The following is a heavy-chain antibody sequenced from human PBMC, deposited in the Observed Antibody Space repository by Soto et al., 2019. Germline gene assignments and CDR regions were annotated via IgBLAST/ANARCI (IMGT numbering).Heavy chain of an antibody. Sequence: PGESLKISCKGSGYSFTSYWIGWVRQMPGKGLEWMGIIYPGASDTRYSPSFQGQVTISADKSISTAYLQWSSLKASDTAMYYCARQRGATRRYYYMDVWGKGTTVTVSS. V-gene: IGHV5-51*01. CDR1: GYSFTSYW. CDR2: IYPGASDT. D-gene: IGHD1-26*01. J-gene: IGHJ6*03. CDR3: ARQRGATRRYYYMDV.